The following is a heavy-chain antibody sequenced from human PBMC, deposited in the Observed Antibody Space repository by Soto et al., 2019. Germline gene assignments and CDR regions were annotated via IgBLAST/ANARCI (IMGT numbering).Heavy chain of an antibody. J-gene: IGHJ5*02. Sequence: SETLSLTCAVYGGSFSGYYWSWIRQPPGKGLEWIGEINHSGSTNYNPSLKSRVTISVDTSKNQFSLKLSSVTAADTAVYYCARGGAVRGVMSGSFWFDPWGQGTLVTVSS. D-gene: IGHD3-10*01. CDR1: GGSFSGYY. CDR2: INHSGST. CDR3: ARGGAVRGVMSGSFWFDP. V-gene: IGHV4-34*01.